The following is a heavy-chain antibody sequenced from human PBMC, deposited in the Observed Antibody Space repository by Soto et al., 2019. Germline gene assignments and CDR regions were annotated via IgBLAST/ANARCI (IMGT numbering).Heavy chain of an antibody. CDR1: GYTFTGYY. Sequence: ASVKVSCKASGYTFTGYYMHWVRQAPGQGLEWMGWINPNSGGTNYAQKFQGRVTMTRDTSISTAYMELSRLRSDDTAVCYCARSFGPPHYYGSGSYSRWGQGTLVTVSS. V-gene: IGHV1-2*02. J-gene: IGHJ4*02. CDR3: ARSFGPPHYYGSGSYSR. CDR2: INPNSGGT. D-gene: IGHD3-10*01.